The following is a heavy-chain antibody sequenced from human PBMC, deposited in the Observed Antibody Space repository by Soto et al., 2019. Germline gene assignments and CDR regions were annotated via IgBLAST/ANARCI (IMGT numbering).Heavy chain of an antibody. J-gene: IGHJ1*01. CDR1: GGSISSGGYS. V-gene: IGHV4-30-2*01. CDR3: ARVEGYYDSSGYYVEYFQH. Sequence: QLQLQESGSGLVKPSQTLSLTCAVSGGSISSGGYSWSWIRQPPGKGLEWIGYIYHSGSTYYNPSLKSRVTLSVDRSKNQFSLKLSSVTAADTAVYYCARVEGYYDSSGYYVEYFQHWGQGTLVTVSS. CDR2: IYHSGST. D-gene: IGHD3-22*01.